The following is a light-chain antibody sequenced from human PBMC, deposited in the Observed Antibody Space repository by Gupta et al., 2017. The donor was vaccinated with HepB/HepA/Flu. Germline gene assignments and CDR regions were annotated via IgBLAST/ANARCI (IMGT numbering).Light chain of an antibody. V-gene: IGKV1-9*01. J-gene: IGKJ3*01. CDR2: AAS. Sequence: DIQLTQSPSFLSASVGDRVTITCRASQAISSYLAWYQQRPGKAPNLLIYAASTLQRGVPSRFSGSGSGTEFTLTISSLQPEDPATYYCQQVYDVPFTFGHGTKVDMK. CDR1: QAISSY. CDR3: QQVYDVPFT.